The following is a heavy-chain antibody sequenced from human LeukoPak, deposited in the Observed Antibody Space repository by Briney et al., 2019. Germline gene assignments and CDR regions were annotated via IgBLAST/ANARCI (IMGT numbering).Heavy chain of an antibody. J-gene: IGHJ3*02. D-gene: IGHD2-15*01. CDR2: IYYSGST. Sequence: SETLSLTCTVSGGSISSSSYYWCGIRQPPGKGLEWIGSIYYSGSTYYNPSLKSRVTISVDTSKNQFSLKLSSVTAADTAVYYCARGLGSAGVAFDIWGQGTMVTVS. CDR3: ARGLGSAGVAFDI. V-gene: IGHV4-39*01. CDR1: GGSISSSSYY.